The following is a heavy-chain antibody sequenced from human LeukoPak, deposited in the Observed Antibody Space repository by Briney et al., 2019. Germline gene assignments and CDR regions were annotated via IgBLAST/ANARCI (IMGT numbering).Heavy chain of an antibody. CDR2: IWYDGSNR. V-gene: IGHV3-33*06. CDR3: AKDYYGPSGGIDY. J-gene: IGHJ4*02. Sequence: GGSLRLSCAASGFTFSNYGMHWVRQAPGKGLEWVAVIWYDGSNRYYADSVKGRFTISRDNSKNTLYPQMNSLRAEDTAVYYCAKDYYGPSGGIDYWGQGTLVTVSS. CDR1: GFTFSNYG. D-gene: IGHD3-10*01.